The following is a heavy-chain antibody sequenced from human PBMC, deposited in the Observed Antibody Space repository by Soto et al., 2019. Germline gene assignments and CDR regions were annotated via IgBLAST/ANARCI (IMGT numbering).Heavy chain of an antibody. Sequence: EVQLVESGGGLVQPGGSLRLSCAASGFTFSDYFMEWVRQAPGKGLEWVGRAKNKIGHYMTEYAASVQGRFTITRDESKNSLFLQRNSLETEDTAVDYWTSTQRSRRDWHYYWGQGTLVTVSS. J-gene: IGHJ4*02. CDR2: AKNKIGHYMT. D-gene: IGHD1-7*01. V-gene: IGHV3-72*01. CDR3: TSTQRSRRDWHYY. CDR1: GFTFSDYF.